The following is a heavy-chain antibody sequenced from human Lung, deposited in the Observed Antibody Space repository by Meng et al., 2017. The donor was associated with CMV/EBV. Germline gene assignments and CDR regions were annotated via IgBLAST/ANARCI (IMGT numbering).Heavy chain of an antibody. J-gene: IGHJ4*02. CDR1: GFTFSGFD. CDR3: ARLAARGY. Sequence: GEXXKISCAASGFTFSGFDMSWVRQAPGKGLEWVSTVSDTHGDTYYADSVKGRFTISRDNSKSTLYLQMNSLRADDTARYYCARLAARGYWGQGTLVTVSS. CDR2: VSDTHGDT. V-gene: IGHV3-23*01. D-gene: IGHD6-6*01.